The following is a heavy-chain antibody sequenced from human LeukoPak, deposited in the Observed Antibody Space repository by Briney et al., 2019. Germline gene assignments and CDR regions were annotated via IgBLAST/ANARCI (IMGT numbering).Heavy chain of an antibody. Sequence: GGSLRLSCAASGFIFTNYFMSWVRRAPGKGLEWVASIKHDGSEKYYVDSVRGRFTISRDNTMNLLYLQMSSLRAEDTAVYYCATDRGWRTSGYYLYYFEYWGQGTLVTFSS. CDR2: IKHDGSEK. CDR3: ATDRGWRTSGYYLYYFEY. CDR1: GFIFTNYF. D-gene: IGHD3-3*01. J-gene: IGHJ4*02. V-gene: IGHV3-7*01.